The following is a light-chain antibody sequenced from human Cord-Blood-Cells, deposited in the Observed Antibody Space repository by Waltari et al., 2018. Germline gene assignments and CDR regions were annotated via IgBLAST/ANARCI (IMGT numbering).Light chain of an antibody. J-gene: IGLJ3*02. CDR3: CSYAGSSTWV. CDR1: SSDVGSNNL. V-gene: IGLV2-23*01. Sequence: QSALTPPASVSGSPGQPITISCTGTSSDVGSNNLVSWYQQHPGKAPKLIIYEGSKRPSGVSNRFSGSKSGNTASLTISGLQAEDEADYYCCSYAGSSTWVFGGGTKLTVL. CDR2: EGS.